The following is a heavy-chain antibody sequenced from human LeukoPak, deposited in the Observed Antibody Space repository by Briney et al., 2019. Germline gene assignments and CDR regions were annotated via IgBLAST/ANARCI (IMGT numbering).Heavy chain of an antibody. D-gene: IGHD3-10*01. J-gene: IGHJ4*02. V-gene: IGHV4-39*07. CDR3: VRGFRGSGSYYKRASGRDKIGKDY. CDR1: GGSISSSSYY. Sequence: PSETLSLTCTVSGGSISSSSYYWGWIRQPPGKGLEWRGEINHSGSTNYNPSLKSRVTISVDTSKNQFSLKLSSVTAADTAVYYCVRGFRGSGSYYKRASGRDKIGKDYWGQGTLVTVSS. CDR2: INHSGST.